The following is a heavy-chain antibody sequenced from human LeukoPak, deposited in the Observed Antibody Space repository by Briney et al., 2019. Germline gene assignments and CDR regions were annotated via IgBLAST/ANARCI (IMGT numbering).Heavy chain of an antibody. CDR3: ARDSLTSRYYYGMDV. J-gene: IGHJ6*02. D-gene: IGHD3-3*01. Sequence: SSETLSLTCAVYGGSFSGYYWSWIRQPPGKGLEWIGEINHSGSTNYNPSLKSRVTISVDTSKNQFSLKLSSVTAADTAVYYCARDSLTSRYYYGMDVWGQGTTVTVSS. CDR1: GGSFSGYY. V-gene: IGHV4-34*01. CDR2: INHSGST.